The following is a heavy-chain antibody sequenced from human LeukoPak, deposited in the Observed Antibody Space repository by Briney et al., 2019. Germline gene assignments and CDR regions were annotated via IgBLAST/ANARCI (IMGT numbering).Heavy chain of an antibody. J-gene: IGHJ5*02. CDR2: ISAYNGNT. V-gene: IGHV1-18*01. Sequence: GASVKVSCKASGGTFSSYAISWVRQAPGQGLEWMGWISAYNGNTNYAQKLQGRVTMTTDTSTSTAYMELRSLRSDDTAVYYCARVAAAGPNWFDPWGQGTLVTVSS. CDR1: GGTFSSYA. D-gene: IGHD6-13*01. CDR3: ARVAAAGPNWFDP.